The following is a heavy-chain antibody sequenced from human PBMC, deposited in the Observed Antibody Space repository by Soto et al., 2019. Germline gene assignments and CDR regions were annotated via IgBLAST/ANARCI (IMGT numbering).Heavy chain of an antibody. CDR2: ISSSSSTI. CDR3: ARDADGAMAASYYFDY. J-gene: IGHJ4*02. D-gene: IGHD2-15*01. CDR1: GFTFSSYS. Sequence: EVQLVESGGGLVQPGGSLRLSCAASGFTFSSYSMNWVRQAPGKGLEWVSYISSSSSTIYYADSVKGRFTISRDNAKNSLYLQMNSLRDEDTAVYYCARDADGAMAASYYFDYWGQGTLVTVSS. V-gene: IGHV3-48*02.